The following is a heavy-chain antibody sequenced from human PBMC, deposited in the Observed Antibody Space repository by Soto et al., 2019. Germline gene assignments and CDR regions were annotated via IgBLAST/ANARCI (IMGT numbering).Heavy chain of an antibody. CDR3: ARYPLYCANGVCHLRHFDY. J-gene: IGHJ4*02. CDR2: IIPISGTA. Sequence: QVQLVQSGAEVKKPGSSVKVSCKASGGTFSSYAISWVRQAPGQGLEWMGGIIPISGTAQYAQNFQGRVTITADEFMSTVYMEVSSLRSEDTAVYYCARYPLYCANGVCHLRHFDYWGQGTLVTVSS. CDR1: GGTFSSYA. V-gene: IGHV1-69*01. D-gene: IGHD2-8*01.